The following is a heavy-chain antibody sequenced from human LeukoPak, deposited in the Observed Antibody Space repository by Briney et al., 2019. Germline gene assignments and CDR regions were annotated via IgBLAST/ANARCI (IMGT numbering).Heavy chain of an antibody. CDR2: INPNSGGT. J-gene: IGHJ5*02. D-gene: IGHD2-8*01. CDR1: GYTFTGYY. V-gene: IGHV1-2*02. CDR3: ARDVGYCTNGVCYSDNWFDP. Sequence: ASVKVSCKASGYTFTGYYMHWVRQAPGQGLEWMGLINPNSGGTNYAQKFQGRVTMTRDTSISKAYMELSRLRSDDTAVYYCARDVGYCTNGVCYSDNWFDPWGQGTLVTVSS.